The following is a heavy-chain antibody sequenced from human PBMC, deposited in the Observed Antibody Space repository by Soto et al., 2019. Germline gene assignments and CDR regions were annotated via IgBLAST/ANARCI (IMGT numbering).Heavy chain of an antibody. D-gene: IGHD2-2*01. Sequence: GESLKISCTGVGYSFTSYWIGWVRQMPGKGLEWMGIIYPGDSDTRYSPSFQGQVTISADKSITTAYLQWSSLKASDTAMYYCARGYCTTTICDPWFDPWGPGTLVTVSS. J-gene: IGHJ5*02. V-gene: IGHV5-51*01. CDR3: ARGYCTTTICDPWFDP. CDR1: GYSFTSYW. CDR2: IYPGDSDT.